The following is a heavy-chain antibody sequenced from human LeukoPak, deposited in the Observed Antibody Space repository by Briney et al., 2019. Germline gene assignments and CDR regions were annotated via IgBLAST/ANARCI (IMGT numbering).Heavy chain of an antibody. V-gene: IGHV4-39*07. CDR2: IYYSGST. D-gene: IGHD6-19*01. J-gene: IGHJ4*02. CDR3: AREKEEAGRPVFDY. CDR1: GGSIGSSIYY. Sequence: SETLSLTCTVSGGSIGSSIYYWGWIRQPPGKGLEWIGNIYYSGSTYYNPSLKSRVTISVDTSKNQFSLKLSSVTAADTAVYYCAREKEEAGRPVFDYWGQGTLVTVSS.